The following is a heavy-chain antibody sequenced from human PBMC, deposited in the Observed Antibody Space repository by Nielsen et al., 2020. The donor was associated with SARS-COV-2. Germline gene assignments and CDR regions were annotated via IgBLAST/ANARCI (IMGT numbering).Heavy chain of an antibody. CDR2: ISYEGSKQ. D-gene: IGHD2-2*02. J-gene: IGHJ4*02. CDR1: GFSFNNYG. Sequence: GESLKISCAASGFSFNNYGMHWVRQAPGKGLEWVAYISYEGSKQFYGDSVKGRFTISRDFSKSTLYLQMNSLRGEDTAVYYCAKDRAIFMIYFTRGGPDFWGQGTLVTVSS. CDR3: AKDRAIFMIYFTRGGPDF. V-gene: IGHV3-30*18.